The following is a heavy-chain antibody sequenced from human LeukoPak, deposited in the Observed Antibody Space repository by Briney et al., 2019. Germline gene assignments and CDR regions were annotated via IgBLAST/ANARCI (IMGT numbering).Heavy chain of an antibody. J-gene: IGHJ5*02. V-gene: IGHV1-2*02. Sequence: GASVKVSCKASGYTFTGYYMHWVRQAPGQGLEWMGWINSNSGGTNYAQEVQGRVTMTRYRSISTAYMELSRLRSDDTAVYYCARDVGYCSGGSCYGFWFDPWVQGTLVTVSS. CDR2: INSNSGGT. D-gene: IGHD2-15*01. CDR3: ARDVGYCSGGSCYGFWFDP. CDR1: GYTFTGYY.